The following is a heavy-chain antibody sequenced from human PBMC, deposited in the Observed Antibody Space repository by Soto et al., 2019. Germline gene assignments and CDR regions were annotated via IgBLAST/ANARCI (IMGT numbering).Heavy chain of an antibody. CDR3: ARGPRSGYCSGGSCHSFDY. CDR2: SSAYNGVT. CDR1: GYTFTSYG. Sequence: QVQLVQSGGEVKKPGASVKVSCKASGYTFTSYGITWARQAPGQGLEWMGWSSAYNGVTKYAQKFQDRVTMTTDTSTSTAYMKLRIQRYDDTAVYYCARGPRSGYCSGGSCHSFDYWGQGTLVTVSS. V-gene: IGHV1-18*01. D-gene: IGHD2-15*01. J-gene: IGHJ4*02.